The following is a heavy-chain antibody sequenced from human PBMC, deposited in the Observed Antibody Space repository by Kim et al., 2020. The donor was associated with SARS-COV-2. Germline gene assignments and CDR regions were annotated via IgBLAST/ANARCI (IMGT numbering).Heavy chain of an antibody. J-gene: IGHJ4*02. CDR1: GGSISSYY. Sequence: SETLSLTCTVSGGSISSYYWSWIRQPPGKGLEWIGYIYYSGSPNYNPSLKSRVTISVDTSKNQFSLKLSSVTAADTAVYYCARGRGVVYYFDYWGQGTLVTVSS. CDR2: IYYSGSP. CDR3: ARGRGVVYYFDY. D-gene: IGHD3-10*01. V-gene: IGHV4-59*13.